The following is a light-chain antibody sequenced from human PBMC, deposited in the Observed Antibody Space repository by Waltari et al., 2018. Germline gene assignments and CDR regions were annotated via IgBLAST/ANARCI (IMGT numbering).Light chain of an antibody. CDR3: TSRDTSGHHVV. V-gene: IGLV3-19*01. CDR1: TLATFD. CDR2: GRN. J-gene: IGLJ2*01. Sequence: SCELTQDPAVSVALGQTGKSKCRGRTLATFDANWYQQKPGQAPILFFAGRNDRPSGLPARFSGSNSRNTASLTITGAQAEDEAASSCTSRDTSGHHVVFGGGTNLTVL.